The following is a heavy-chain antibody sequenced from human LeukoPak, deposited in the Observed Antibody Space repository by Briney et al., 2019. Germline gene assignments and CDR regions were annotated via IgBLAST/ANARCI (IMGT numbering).Heavy chain of an antibody. D-gene: IGHD3-22*01. CDR2: INWNGGSA. V-gene: IGHV3-20*04. J-gene: IGHJ4*02. CDR1: GFTFDDYG. CDR3: ARGYDSSGRQVDY. Sequence: GGSLRLSCAASGFTFDDYGMSWVRQAPGKGLEWVSAINWNGGSAGYADSVKGRFTISRDNAKNSLYLQMNRLRAEDTALYYCARGYDSSGRQVDYWGQGTLVTVSS.